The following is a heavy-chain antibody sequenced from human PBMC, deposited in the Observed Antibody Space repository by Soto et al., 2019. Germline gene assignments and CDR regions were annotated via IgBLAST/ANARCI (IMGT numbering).Heavy chain of an antibody. CDR3: ARDRDDYGSGNYYNRIYF. J-gene: IGHJ4*02. CDR1: GGIFSTYA. Sequence: QVQLVQSGAEVKKPGSSVKVSCKASGGIFSTYAISWLRQAPGQGLEWIGGIIPIFGTPNYAQRFQGRVTITADESRNTSYMELSRVKSEDTAVYYCARDRDDYGSGNYYNRIYFWGQGTLVTVSS. CDR2: IIPIFGTP. V-gene: IGHV1-69*01. D-gene: IGHD3-10*01.